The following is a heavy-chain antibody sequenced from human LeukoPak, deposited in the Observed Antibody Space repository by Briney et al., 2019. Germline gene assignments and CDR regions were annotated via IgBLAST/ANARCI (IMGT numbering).Heavy chain of an antibody. CDR1: GFTFSSYS. J-gene: IGHJ4*02. Sequence: GGSLRLSCAASGFTFSSYSMNWVGQAPGKGLEWVSSISRGSSYKYYADSVKGRFTISRDNAKNSLYLQMNSLRAEDKAVYYCARDYSGRGEFDSWGQGTLVTVSS. V-gene: IGHV3-21*01. CDR3: ARDYSGRGEFDS. D-gene: IGHD1-26*01. CDR2: ISRGSSYK.